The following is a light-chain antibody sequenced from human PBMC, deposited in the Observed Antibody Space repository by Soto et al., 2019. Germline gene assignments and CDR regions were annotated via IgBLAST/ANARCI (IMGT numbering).Light chain of an antibody. J-gene: IGKJ4*01. CDR3: QQSYSTPLT. CDR1: QSVNFY. Sequence: DIHLTQSPSSLSVSVVERATITFRANQSVNFYLNWYQQKPGKAPKLLIFAASSLQSGVPSRFSGSGPLTDFTLSITSLQSEDFAIYYCQQSYSTPLTFGRGTKV. CDR2: AAS. V-gene: IGKV1-39*01.